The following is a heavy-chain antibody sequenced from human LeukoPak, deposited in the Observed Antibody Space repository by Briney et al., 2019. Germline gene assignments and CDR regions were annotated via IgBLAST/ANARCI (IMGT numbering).Heavy chain of an antibody. J-gene: IGHJ4*02. CDR1: GFTFSTYA. D-gene: IGHD6-19*01. Sequence: GGSLRLSCAASGFTFSTYAMSWVRQAPGKGLEWVSTISGSGGSTYYADSVKGRFTISRDNSKNTLYLQMNSLRAEDTAVYYCARGYSSDPFDYWGQGTLVTVSS. CDR2: ISGSGGST. CDR3: ARGYSSDPFDY. V-gene: IGHV3-23*01.